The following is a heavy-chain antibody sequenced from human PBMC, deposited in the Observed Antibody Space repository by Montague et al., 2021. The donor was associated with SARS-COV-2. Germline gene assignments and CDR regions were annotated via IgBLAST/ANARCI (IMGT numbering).Heavy chain of an antibody. V-gene: IGHV4-34*01. CDR3: ARGRQHFNMIVVVMTGGDYYFDX. J-gene: IGHJ4*02. Sequence: SETLSLTCVVYGGSFSDYYWSWIRQPPGTGLEWIGEINHHGTSKYNPSLKRRVSISLDTSKNQFSLYLSSVTAADTAVYYCARGRQHFNMIVVVMTGGDYYFDXWGQGTLVTVSS. CDR1: GGSFSDYY. CDR2: INHHGTS. D-gene: IGHD3-22*01.